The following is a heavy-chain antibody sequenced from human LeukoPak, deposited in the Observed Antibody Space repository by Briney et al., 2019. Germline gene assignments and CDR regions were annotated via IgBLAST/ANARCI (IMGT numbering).Heavy chain of an antibody. D-gene: IGHD1-26*01. CDR1: GGTFSSYA. J-gene: IGHJ3*02. V-gene: IGHV1-69*13. Sequence: GASVKVSCKASGGTFSSYAISWVRQAPGQGLEWMGGIIPIFGTANYAQKFQGRVTITADESTSTAYMELSSLRSEDTAVYYCVRYHSGSYSAFDIWGQETMVTVSS. CDR2: IIPIFGTA. CDR3: VRYHSGSYSAFDI.